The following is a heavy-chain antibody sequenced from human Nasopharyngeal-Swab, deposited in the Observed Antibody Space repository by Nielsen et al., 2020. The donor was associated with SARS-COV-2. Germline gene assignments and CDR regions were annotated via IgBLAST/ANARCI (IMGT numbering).Heavy chain of an antibody. Sequence: SETLSLTCAVSGGSASSSNWWSWVRQPPRKGLEWIGEIYHSGSTNYNPSLKSRVTISVDKSKNQFSLKLSSVTAADTAVYYCSRGVPITLVGVVSSGGNQFDPWGQGTLVTVSS. CDR2: IYHSGST. V-gene: IGHV4-4*02. D-gene: IGHD3-3*01. J-gene: IGHJ5*02. CDR1: GGSASSSNW. CDR3: SRGVPITLVGVVSSGGNQFDP.